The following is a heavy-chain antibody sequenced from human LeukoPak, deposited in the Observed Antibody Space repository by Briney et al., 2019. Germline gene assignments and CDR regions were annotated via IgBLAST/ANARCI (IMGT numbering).Heavy chain of an antibody. D-gene: IGHD5-18*01. CDR3: AREPGYSYDEYYYYYGMDV. Sequence: SETLSLTCTVSGGSISTYYWSWIRQPPGKGLEYIGYIYYSGSTNYNPSLKSRVTMSLDTSKNQFSLKLSSVTAADTAVYYCAREPGYSYDEYYYYYGMDVWGQGTTVTVSS. CDR2: IYYSGST. J-gene: IGHJ6*02. V-gene: IGHV4-59*12. CDR1: GGSISTYY.